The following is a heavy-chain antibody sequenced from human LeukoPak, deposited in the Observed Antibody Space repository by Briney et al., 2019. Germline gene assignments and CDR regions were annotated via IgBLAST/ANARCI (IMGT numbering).Heavy chain of an antibody. V-gene: IGHV4-39*01. D-gene: IGHD5-24*01. Sequence: PSETLSLTCAVSGGSISSSNWWSWVRQPPGKGLEWIGSIYYSGSTYYNPSLKSRVTISVDTSKNQFSLKLSSVTAADTAVYYCARGRDGYNEYNWFDPWGQGTLVTVSS. J-gene: IGHJ5*02. CDR3: ARGRDGYNEYNWFDP. CDR1: GGSISSSNW. CDR2: IYYSGST.